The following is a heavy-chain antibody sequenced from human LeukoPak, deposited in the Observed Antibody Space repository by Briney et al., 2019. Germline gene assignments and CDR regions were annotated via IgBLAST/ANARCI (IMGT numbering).Heavy chain of an antibody. D-gene: IGHD4-11*01. CDR1: GFTFSSCN. CDR2: TSVRTNNR. V-gene: IGHV3-21*01. Sequence: GGSLRFSCATSGFTFSSCNMNWVRQAPGKGLEWVSATSVRTNNRYHADSVKGRFTISRDNAKNSLYLQMNSLRAEDTAVYYCAREPTTTHDALDIWGPGTMVTVSS. J-gene: IGHJ3*02. CDR3: AREPTTTHDALDI.